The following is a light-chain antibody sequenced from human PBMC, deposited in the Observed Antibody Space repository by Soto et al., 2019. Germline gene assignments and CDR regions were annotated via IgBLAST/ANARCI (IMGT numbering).Light chain of an antibody. CDR2: GVS. J-gene: IGKJ4*01. Sequence: EIVLTQSPGTLSLSPGERATLSCTASQSISGSYLAWYQQKPGQAPRVVIYGVSRRATGIPDRFSGSGSGTDFTITISRLEPEDFAVYYCQQYDNSPLTFGGGTKVEVK. CDR1: QSISGSY. CDR3: QQYDNSPLT. V-gene: IGKV3-20*01.